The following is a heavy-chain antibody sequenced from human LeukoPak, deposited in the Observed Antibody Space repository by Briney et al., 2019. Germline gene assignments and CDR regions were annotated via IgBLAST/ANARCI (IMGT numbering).Heavy chain of an antibody. V-gene: IGHV3-21*01. D-gene: IGHD3-10*01. CDR1: GFTFSSYS. J-gene: IGHJ4*02. CDR2: ISSSSSYI. Sequence: GGSLRLSCAASGFTFSSYSMNWVRQAPGKGLEWVSSISSSSSYIYYADSVKGRFTISRDNAKNSLYLQMNSLRAEDTAVYYCARDLDGSGSYSLDYWGQGTLVTVSS. CDR3: ARDLDGSGSYSLDY.